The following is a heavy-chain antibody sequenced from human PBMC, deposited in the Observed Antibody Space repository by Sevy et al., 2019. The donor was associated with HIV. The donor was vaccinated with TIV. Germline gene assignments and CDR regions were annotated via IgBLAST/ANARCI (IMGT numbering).Heavy chain of an antibody. CDR2: INHSGST. CDR1: GGSFSGYY. CDR3: AGGNYHDSSGYYY. J-gene: IGHJ4*02. D-gene: IGHD3-22*01. Sequence: SETLSLTCAVYGGSFSGYYWSRIRQPPGKGLEWIGEINHSGSTKYKSSLKSRVTISLDTSKNQFSLKLSSVTAADMAVYYCAGGNYHDSSGYYYWGPETLVTVSS. V-gene: IGHV4-34*01.